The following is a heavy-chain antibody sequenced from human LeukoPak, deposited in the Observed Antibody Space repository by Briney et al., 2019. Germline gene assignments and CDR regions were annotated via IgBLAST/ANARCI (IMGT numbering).Heavy chain of an antibody. CDR3: ARGGYSSSMFWID. Sequence: GGSLRLSCPASGLMFSRYWMTWVRQAPGRGPEWVANIKPDGSEKFYVDSVRGRFTISRDNAKSSVYLEMNSLRADDTAMYYCARGGYSSSMFWIDWGQGTPVTVSS. D-gene: IGHD6-13*01. V-gene: IGHV3-7*03. CDR2: IKPDGSEK. J-gene: IGHJ4*02. CDR1: GLMFSRYW.